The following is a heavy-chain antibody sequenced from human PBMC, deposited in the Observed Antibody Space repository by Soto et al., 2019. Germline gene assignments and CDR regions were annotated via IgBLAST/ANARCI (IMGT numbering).Heavy chain of an antibody. CDR1: GFTFSSYA. Sequence: EVQLLESGGGLVQPGGSLRLSCAASGFTFSSYAMTWVRQAPGKGLEWVSVISSSGDGKYYADSVRGRFTISRDNSKNTLYLKMSSLRGEDTAQYFCARYEENDSHDYYFDHWGQGTLVTVSS. D-gene: IGHD1-1*01. J-gene: IGHJ4*02. CDR2: ISSSGDGK. V-gene: IGHV3-23*01. CDR3: ARYEENDSHDYYFDH.